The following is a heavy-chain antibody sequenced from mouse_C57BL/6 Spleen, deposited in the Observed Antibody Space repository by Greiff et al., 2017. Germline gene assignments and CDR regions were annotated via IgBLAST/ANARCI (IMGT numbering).Heavy chain of an antibody. D-gene: IGHD1-1*01. Sequence: EVQLQESGPELVKPGASVKIPCKASGYTFTDYNMDWVKQSHGKSLEWIGDINPNNGGTIYNQKFKGKATLTVDKSSSTAYMELRSLTSEDTAVYYCARGRNYYGSEYFDVWGTGTTVTVSS. CDR2: INPNNGGT. V-gene: IGHV1-18*01. J-gene: IGHJ1*03. CDR1: GYTFTDYN. CDR3: ARGRNYYGSEYFDV.